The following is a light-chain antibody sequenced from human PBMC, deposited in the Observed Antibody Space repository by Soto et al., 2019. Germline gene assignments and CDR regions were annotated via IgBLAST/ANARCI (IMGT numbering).Light chain of an antibody. CDR2: DAS. CDR3: QQYDSYKPLT. J-gene: IGKJ4*01. V-gene: IGKV1-5*01. Sequence: DIQMTQSPSTLSASVGDRVTITCRASQSISSWLAWYQQKPGKAPKLLIFDASSLESGTPSRFSGRRSGTPVPLTLNGLQPDDFATYDCQQYDSYKPLTFGGGTKVDI. CDR1: QSISSW.